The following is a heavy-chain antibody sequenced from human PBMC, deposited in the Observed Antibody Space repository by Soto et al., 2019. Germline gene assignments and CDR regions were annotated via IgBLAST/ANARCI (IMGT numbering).Heavy chain of an antibody. Sequence: QVQLVESGGGVVQPGRSLRLSCAASGFTFSSYAMHWVRQAPGKGLEWVAVISYDGSNKYYADSVKGRFTISRDNSKNTLYLQRNSLRAEDTAVYYCARAEVDLEWLSDYSYYYGMDVWGQGTTVTVSS. CDR2: ISYDGSNK. CDR3: ARAEVDLEWLSDYSYYYGMDV. V-gene: IGHV3-30-3*01. D-gene: IGHD3-3*01. J-gene: IGHJ6*02. CDR1: GFTFSSYA.